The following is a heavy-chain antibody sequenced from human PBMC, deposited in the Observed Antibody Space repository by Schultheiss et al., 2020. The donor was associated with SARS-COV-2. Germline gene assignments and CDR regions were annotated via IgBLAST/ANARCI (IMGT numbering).Heavy chain of an antibody. D-gene: IGHD4-23*01. CDR1: GGSFSGYY. V-gene: IGHV4-59*10. J-gene: IGHJ3*02. Sequence: SQTLSLTCAVYGGSFSGYYWSWIRQPAGKGLEWIGRIYTSGSTNYNPSLKSRVTISVDTSKNQFSLKLSSVTAADTAVYYCARGPPTKVVTPRSAFDIWGQGTMVTVSS. CDR3: ARGPPTKVVTPRSAFDI. CDR2: IYTSGST.